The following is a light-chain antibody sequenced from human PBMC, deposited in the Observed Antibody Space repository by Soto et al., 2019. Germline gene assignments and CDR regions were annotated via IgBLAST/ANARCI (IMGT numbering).Light chain of an antibody. CDR2: ATS. CDR3: LQDYKYPRT. Sequence: AIQMTQSPSSLSASVGDRVTITCRASQGISNELGWYQQKPGRAPKLLIFATSTLQSGVSSRFRGSGSGTDFDLTISRLQPEYSATYYCLQDYKYPRTFGQGTKLEIK. CDR1: QGISNE. V-gene: IGKV1-6*01. J-gene: IGKJ2*02.